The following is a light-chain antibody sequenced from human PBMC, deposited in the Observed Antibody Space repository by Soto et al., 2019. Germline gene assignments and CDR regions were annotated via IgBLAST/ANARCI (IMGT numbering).Light chain of an antibody. CDR3: QQYDKWPPMYT. CDR2: GAS. CDR1: QSVSSSY. J-gene: IGKJ2*01. Sequence: EIVLTQSPGTLSLSPGERATLSCRASQSVSSSYLAWYQQKPGQAPRLLIYGASSRATGIPDRFSGSGSGTDFTLTIASLQSEDFAVYFCQQYDKWPPMYTFGQGTKLEIK. V-gene: IGKV3-20*01.